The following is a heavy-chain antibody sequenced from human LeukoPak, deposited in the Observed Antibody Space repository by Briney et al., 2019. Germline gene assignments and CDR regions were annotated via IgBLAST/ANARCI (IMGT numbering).Heavy chain of an antibody. J-gene: IGHJ3*02. CDR1: GFTFSAYA. Sequence: GGSLRLSCAASGFTFSAYAMAWVRQAPGKGLEWVSTISGSGGTTYSADSVKGRFTISRDNSNYILYLQVNSLRAGDTAVYYCAKDYYYDSSGYYYGDAFDIWGQGTMVTVSS. CDR2: ISGSGGTT. CDR3: AKDYYYDSSGYYYGDAFDI. V-gene: IGHV3-23*01. D-gene: IGHD3-22*01.